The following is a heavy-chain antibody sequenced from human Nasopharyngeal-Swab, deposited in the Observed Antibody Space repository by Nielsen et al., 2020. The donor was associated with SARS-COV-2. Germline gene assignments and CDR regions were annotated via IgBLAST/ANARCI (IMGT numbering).Heavy chain of an antibody. J-gene: IGHJ4*02. CDR2: ISSSSTI. Sequence: GSLRLSCAASGFTFSSYSMNWVRQAPGKGLEWVSYISSSSTIYYADSVKGRFTISRDNAKNSLYLQMNSLRAEDTAVYYCARDIVVVPVTFDYWGQGTLVTVSS. V-gene: IGHV3-48*01. CDR1: GFTFSSYS. CDR3: ARDIVVVPVTFDY. D-gene: IGHD2-2*01.